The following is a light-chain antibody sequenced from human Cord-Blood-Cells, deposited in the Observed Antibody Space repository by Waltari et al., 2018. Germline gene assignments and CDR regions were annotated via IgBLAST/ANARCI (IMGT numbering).Light chain of an antibody. V-gene: IGKV3-20*01. CDR1: QSVSISY. Sequence: EIVLTQSPGTLSLSPGERATLSCRASQSVSISYLAWYQQEPGQAPRLLIYGASSRATGIPDRCSGSGSGTDFTLTISRLEPEDFAVYYCQQYGSSPPFTFGPGTKVDIK. J-gene: IGKJ3*01. CDR3: QQYGSSPPFT. CDR2: GAS.